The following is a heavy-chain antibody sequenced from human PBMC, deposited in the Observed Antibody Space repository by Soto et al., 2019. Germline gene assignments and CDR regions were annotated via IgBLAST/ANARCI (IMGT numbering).Heavy chain of an antibody. CDR2: IYYSGST. J-gene: IGHJ4*02. V-gene: IGHV4-31*03. CDR3: ARVGTYYYDSSGYYYVDPHIDC. Sequence: SETLSLTCTVSGGSISSGGYYWSWIRQHPGKGLEWIGYIYYSGSTYYNPSLKSRVTISVDTSKNQFSLKLSSVTAADTAVYYCARVGTYYYDSSGYYYVDPHIDCWGQGTLVTVSS. CDR1: GGSISSGGYY. D-gene: IGHD3-22*01.